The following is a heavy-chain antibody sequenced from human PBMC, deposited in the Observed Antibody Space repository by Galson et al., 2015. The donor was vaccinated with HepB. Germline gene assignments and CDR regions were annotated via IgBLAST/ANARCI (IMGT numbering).Heavy chain of an antibody. V-gene: IGHV3-15*01. CDR1: GIIFTNAW. D-gene: IGHD6-13*01. J-gene: IGHJ2*01. CDR3: GTYSNSWY. CDR2: IKSKGDGGTT. Sequence: LRLSCATSGIIFTNAWMSRVRQAPGKGLEWVGRIKSKGDGGTTDYAAPVKGRFTITRDDSKNVVYLQMNSLKTEDTAVYYCGTYSNSWYWGRGTMVTVSS.